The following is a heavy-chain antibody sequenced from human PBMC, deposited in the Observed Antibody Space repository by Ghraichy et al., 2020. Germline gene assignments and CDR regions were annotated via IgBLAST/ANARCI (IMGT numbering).Heavy chain of an antibody. CDR1: GGSISSSSYY. V-gene: IGHV4-39*01. J-gene: IGHJ4*02. CDR2: IYYSGST. CDR3: ARPYSSSWSDYFDS. Sequence: SETLSLTCTVSGGSISSSSYYWGWIRQPPGQGLEWIGSIYYSGSTYYNPSLKSRVTISVDTSKNQFSLKLSSVTAADTAVYYCARPYSSSWSDYFDSWGQGTLVTVSS. D-gene: IGHD6-13*01.